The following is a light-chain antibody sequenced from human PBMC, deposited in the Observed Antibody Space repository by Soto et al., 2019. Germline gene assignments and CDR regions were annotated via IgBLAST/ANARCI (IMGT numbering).Light chain of an antibody. CDR2: AAS. V-gene: IGKV1-39*01. J-gene: IGKJ1*01. CDR3: QQSYSTPLT. Sequence: DIQMTQSPSSLSASVGGRVTITFRASQSISSYLNWYQQKPGKAPKLLIYAASSLQSGVPSRFSGSGSGTDFTLTISSLQPEDFATYYCQQSYSTPLTCGQGTKVDIK. CDR1: QSISSY.